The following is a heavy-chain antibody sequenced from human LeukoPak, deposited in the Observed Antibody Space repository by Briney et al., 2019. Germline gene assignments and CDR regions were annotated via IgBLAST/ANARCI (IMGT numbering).Heavy chain of an antibody. CDR3: AITVTNYYYMDV. J-gene: IGHJ6*03. CDR2: ISGGGGST. Sequence: GGSLRLSCAASGFTFSSHGMSWVRQAPGKGLEWVSGISGGGGSTDYADSVKGRFTISRDKSKNTLYLQMNSLRAEDTAVYYCAITVTNYYYMDVWGKGTTVTISS. CDR1: GFTFSSHG. V-gene: IGHV3-23*01. D-gene: IGHD4-17*01.